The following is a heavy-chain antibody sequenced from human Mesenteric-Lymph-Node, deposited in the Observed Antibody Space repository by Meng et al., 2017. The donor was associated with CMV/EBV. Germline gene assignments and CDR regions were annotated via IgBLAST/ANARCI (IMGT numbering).Heavy chain of an antibody. CDR3: ARDRGDYLGVDH. J-gene: IGHJ4*02. V-gene: IGHV3-21*01. CDR2: ISSISSDI. D-gene: IGHD2/OR15-2a*01. Sequence: GESLKISCAASGFTFSSYAMSWVRQAPGKGLEWVSSISSISSDIYYADLVKGRFTISRDNAKNSLYLQMNSLRAEDTAVYYCARDRGDYLGVDHWGQGTLVTVSS. CDR1: GFTFSSYA.